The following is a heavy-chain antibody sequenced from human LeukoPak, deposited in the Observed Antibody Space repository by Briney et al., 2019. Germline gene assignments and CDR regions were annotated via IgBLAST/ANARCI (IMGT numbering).Heavy chain of an antibody. CDR2: INSDGSST. CDR3: AGAKLRYSD. D-gene: IGHD3-9*01. J-gene: IGHJ4*02. Sequence: PGGSLRLSCAASGFTFSNYWMHWVRQAPGKGLEWVSCINSDGSSTSYADSVKGRFTISRDNAKNTLDLQKNRMRAGDTAVYYCAGAKLRYSDGGQGTLVTV. V-gene: IGHV3-74*01. CDR1: GFTFSNYW.